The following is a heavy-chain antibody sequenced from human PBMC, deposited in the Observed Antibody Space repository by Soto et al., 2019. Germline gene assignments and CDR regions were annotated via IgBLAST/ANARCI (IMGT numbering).Heavy chain of an antibody. V-gene: IGHV1-24*01. J-gene: IGHJ5*02. CDR1: GYTLTELS. CDR3: GRGGYEPPARFDP. CDR2: FDPEDGET. D-gene: IGHD3-16*01. Sequence: ASVKVSCKVSGYTLTELSMHWVRQAPGKGLEWMGGFDPEDGETIYAQKFQGRVTMTADKSTNTAYMELSSLRSEDTAVYYCGRGGYEPPARFDPLGQGTLVTVSS.